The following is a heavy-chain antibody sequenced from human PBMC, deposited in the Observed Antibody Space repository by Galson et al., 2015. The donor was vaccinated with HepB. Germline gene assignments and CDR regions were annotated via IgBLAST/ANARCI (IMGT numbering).Heavy chain of an antibody. Sequence: SVTVSCKVSGSTLTELSMHWVRQAPGKGLEWMGGFDPEDGETIYAQKFQGRVTMTEDTSTDTAYMELSSLRSEDTAVYYCATDLQKDIVVVVAASWGQGTLVTVSS. V-gene: IGHV1-24*01. CDR3: ATDLQKDIVVVVAAS. CDR2: FDPEDGET. CDR1: GSTLTELS. D-gene: IGHD2-15*01. J-gene: IGHJ5*02.